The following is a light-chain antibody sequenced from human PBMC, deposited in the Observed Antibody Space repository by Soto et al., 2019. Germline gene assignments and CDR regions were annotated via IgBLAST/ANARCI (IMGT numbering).Light chain of an antibody. CDR2: DIT. CDR3: CSYAGIYSYV. J-gene: IGLJ1*01. CDR1: SSDVGRFEY. V-gene: IGLV2-11*01. Sequence: QSALTQPRSVSGSPGQSVTISCTGTSSDVGRFEYVSWYQQHPGEAPKVVVYDITKRPSGVPDRFSGSKSGNTASLTISGLQAEDEADYYCCSYAGIYSYVFGTWTKLTVL.